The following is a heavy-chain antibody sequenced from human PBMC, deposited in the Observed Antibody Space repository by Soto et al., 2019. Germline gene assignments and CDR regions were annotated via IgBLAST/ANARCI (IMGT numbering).Heavy chain of an antibody. CDR3: ARGGYFGFRNYFAY. V-gene: IGHV1-3*01. CDR2: NNPGNGNT. D-gene: IGHD3-10*01. J-gene: IGHJ4*02. Sequence: ASVKASCRASGYTFTSYGMTGVRQAPGRGVEWMRGNNPGNGNTEYSQKCQGRVIIERDTSESRVYMELSSLRSEDTAVYYCARGGYFGFRNYFAYWGLGTLVTVSS. CDR1: GYTFTSYG.